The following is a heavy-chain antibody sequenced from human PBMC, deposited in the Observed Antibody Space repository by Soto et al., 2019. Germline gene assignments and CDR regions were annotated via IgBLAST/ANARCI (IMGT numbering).Heavy chain of an antibody. Sequence: ASVKVSCKASGYTFTSYAMHWVRQAPGQRLEWMGWINAGNGNTKYSQKFQGRVTITRATSASTAYMELSSLRSEDTAVYYCAREAMVRGVPYYYYYMDVWGKGTTVTVSS. V-gene: IGHV1-3*01. CDR3: AREAMVRGVPYYYYYMDV. CDR1: GYTFTSYA. D-gene: IGHD3-10*01. J-gene: IGHJ6*03. CDR2: INAGNGNT.